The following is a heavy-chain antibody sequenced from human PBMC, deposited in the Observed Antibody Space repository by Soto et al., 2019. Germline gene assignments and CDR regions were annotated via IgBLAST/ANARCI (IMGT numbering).Heavy chain of an antibody. Sequence: QVQLVQSGAEVKKPGASVKVSCKASGYTFTSYGVSWVRQAPGQGLEWMGWICGYNGNTNYAQKLQGRVTMTTDTSTSTAYMELRSLRSDDTAVYYCARAGKYYYGSGSPYYYGMDVWGQVITVTVSS. CDR2: ICGYNGNT. CDR1: GYTFTSYG. D-gene: IGHD3-10*01. CDR3: ARAGKYYYGSGSPYYYGMDV. V-gene: IGHV1-18*04. J-gene: IGHJ6*02.